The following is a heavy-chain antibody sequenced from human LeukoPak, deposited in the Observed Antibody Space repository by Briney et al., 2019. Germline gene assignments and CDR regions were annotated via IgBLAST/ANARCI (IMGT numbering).Heavy chain of an antibody. CDR2: IIPILGIA. D-gene: IGHD3-10*01. CDR1: GGTFSSYA. V-gene: IGHV1-69*04. CDR3: ARDRAPYYYGSGSYYTPPLIYYYYGMDV. Sequence: SVKVSCKASGGTFSSYAISWVRQAPGQGLEWMGRIIPILGIANYAQKFQGRVTITADKSTSTAYMELSSLRSEDTAVYYCARDRAPYYYGSGSYYTPPLIYYYYGMDVWGQGTTVTVSS. J-gene: IGHJ6*02.